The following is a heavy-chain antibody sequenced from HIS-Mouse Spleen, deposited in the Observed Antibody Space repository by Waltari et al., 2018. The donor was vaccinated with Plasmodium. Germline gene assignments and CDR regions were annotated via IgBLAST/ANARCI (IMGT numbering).Heavy chain of an antibody. Sequence: EVQLLESGGGLVQPGGSLRLSCAASGFTFSSHALSWVRQAPGKGREWVSAISGSGGSTYYADSVKGRFTISRDNAKNTLYLQMNSLRAEDTAVYYCAKTIKYYDILTGYPFDYWGQGTLVTVSS. D-gene: IGHD3-9*01. J-gene: IGHJ4*02. CDR3: AKTIKYYDILTGYPFDY. V-gene: IGHV3-23*01. CDR2: ISGSGGST. CDR1: GFTFSSHA.